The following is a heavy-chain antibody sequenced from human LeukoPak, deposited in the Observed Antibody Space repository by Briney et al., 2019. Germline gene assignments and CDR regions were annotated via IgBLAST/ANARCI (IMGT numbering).Heavy chain of an antibody. Sequence: GGSLRLSCKVSGFTFSSYAMFWVRQAPGKGLDWVSGISGSGGSTYYADSVKGRLTISRDNSKNRLYLQMNSLRAEDTAVYYCAKAMFSSGWSVDSWGQGTLVTVSP. CDR1: GFTFSSYA. V-gene: IGHV3-23*01. D-gene: IGHD6-19*01. CDR3: AKAMFSSGWSVDS. CDR2: ISGSGGST. J-gene: IGHJ4*02.